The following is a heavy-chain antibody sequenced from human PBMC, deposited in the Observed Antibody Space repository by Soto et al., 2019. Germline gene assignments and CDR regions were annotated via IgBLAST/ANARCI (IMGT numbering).Heavy chain of an antibody. CDR2: ISYDGSNK. J-gene: IGHJ4*02. V-gene: IGHV3-30*18. D-gene: IGHD4-17*01. Sequence: QVQLVESGGGVVQPGRSLRLSCAASGFTFSSYGMHWVRQAPGKGLEWVAVISYDGSNKYYADSVKGRFTISRDNSKNTLYLQMNSLRAEDTAVYDCAKDLRTTVTIGICDYWGQGTLVTVSS. CDR3: AKDLRTTVTIGICDY. CDR1: GFTFSSYG.